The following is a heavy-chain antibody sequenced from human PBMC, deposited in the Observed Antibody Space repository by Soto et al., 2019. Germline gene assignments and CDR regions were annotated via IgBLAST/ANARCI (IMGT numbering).Heavy chain of an antibody. D-gene: IGHD6-19*01. V-gene: IGHV3-7*01. CDR2: IKQDGSEK. J-gene: IGHJ5*02. CDR1: GFTFSSYW. Sequence: EVQLVESGGGLVQPGGSLRLSCAASGFTFSSYWMSWVRQAPGKGLEWVANIKQDGSEKYYVDSVKGRFTISRDNAKNSLYLQMNSLRAEDTAVYYCARDALYIAVAGNIWFDPWGQGTLVTVSS. CDR3: ARDALYIAVAGNIWFDP.